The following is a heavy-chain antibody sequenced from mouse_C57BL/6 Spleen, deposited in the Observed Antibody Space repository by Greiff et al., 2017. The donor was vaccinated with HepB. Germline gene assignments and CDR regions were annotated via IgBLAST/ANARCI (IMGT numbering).Heavy chain of an antibody. D-gene: IGHD1-1*01. Sequence: QVQLQQSGAELVRPGASVTLSCKASGYTFTDYEMHWVKQTPVHGLEWIGAIDPETGGTAYNQKFKGKAILTADKSSSTAYMELRSLTSEDSAVYYCTRDRITTVVATKGFAYWGQGTLVTVSA. CDR1: GYTFTDYE. CDR2: IDPETGGT. J-gene: IGHJ3*01. V-gene: IGHV1-15*01. CDR3: TRDRITTVVATKGFAY.